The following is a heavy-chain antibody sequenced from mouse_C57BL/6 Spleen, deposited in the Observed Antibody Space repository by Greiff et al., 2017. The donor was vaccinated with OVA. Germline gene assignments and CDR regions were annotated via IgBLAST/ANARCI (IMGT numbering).Heavy chain of an antibody. CDR1: GYTFTDYE. D-gene: IGHD1-1*01. CDR2: IDPETGGT. J-gene: IGHJ4*01. V-gene: IGHV1-15*01. CDR3: TRGGTVARPRLAMDY. Sequence: QVQLKESGAELVRPGASVTLSCKASGYTFTDYEMHWVKQTPVHGLEWIGSIDPETGGTAYNQKFKGKAILTADKSYSTAYMELRRLTSEDSAVYYCTRGGTVARPRLAMDYWGQGTSVTVSS.